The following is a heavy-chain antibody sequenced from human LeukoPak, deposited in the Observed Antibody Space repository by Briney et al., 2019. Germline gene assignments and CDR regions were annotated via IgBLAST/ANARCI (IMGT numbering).Heavy chain of an antibody. CDR2: ISYDGSNK. D-gene: IGHD3-10*01. CDR1: GFTFSSYG. J-gene: IGHJ4*02. CDR3: AKDRAVRGVITPLDY. V-gene: IGHV3-30*18. Sequence: GRSLRLSCAASGFTFSSYGMHWVRQAPGKGLEWVAVISYDGSNKYYADSVKGRFTIPRDNSKNTLYLQMNSLRAEDTAVYYCAKDRAVRGVITPLDYWGQGTLVTVSS.